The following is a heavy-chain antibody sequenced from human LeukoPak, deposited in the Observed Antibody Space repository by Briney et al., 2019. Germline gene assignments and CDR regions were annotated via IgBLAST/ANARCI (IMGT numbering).Heavy chain of an antibody. CDR3: AVFEVAAAIDY. J-gene: IGHJ4*02. V-gene: IGHV4-34*01. CDR2: INHSGST. D-gene: IGHD2-15*01. Sequence: SGTLSLTCAVYGGSFSGYYWSWIRQPPGKGLEWIGEINHSGSTNYNPSLKSRVTISVDTSKNQFSLKLSSVTAADTAVYYCAVFEVAAAIDYWGQGTLVTVSS. CDR1: GGSFSGYY.